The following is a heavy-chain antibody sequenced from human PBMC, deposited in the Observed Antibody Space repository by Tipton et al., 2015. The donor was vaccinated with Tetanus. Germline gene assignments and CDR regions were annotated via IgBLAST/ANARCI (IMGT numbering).Heavy chain of an antibody. CDR3: ARERSPQWLNYYGMDV. CDR1: GFTFSSYG. D-gene: IGHD6-19*01. V-gene: IGHV3-33*01. CDR2: IWYDGSNK. Sequence: SLRLSCAASGFTFSSYGMHWVRQAPGKGLEWVAVIWYDGSNKYYADSVKGRFTISRDNSKNTLYLQMNSLRAEDTAVYYCARERSPQWLNYYGMDVWGQGTTVTVSS. J-gene: IGHJ6*02.